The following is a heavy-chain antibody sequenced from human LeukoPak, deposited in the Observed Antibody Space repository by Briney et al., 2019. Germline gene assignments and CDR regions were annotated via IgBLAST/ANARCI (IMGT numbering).Heavy chain of an antibody. V-gene: IGHV4-59*08. CDR2: IYSSGST. J-gene: IGHJ4*02. CDR3: ARADYYDSSGSEI. CDR1: GGSISSYY. Sequence: SETLSLTCTVSGGSISSYYWSWIRQPPGKGLEWIGYIYSSGSTNYNPSLKSRITISVDTSENQFSLKLSSVTAADTAVYYCARADYYDSSGSEIWGQGTLVTVSS. D-gene: IGHD3-22*01.